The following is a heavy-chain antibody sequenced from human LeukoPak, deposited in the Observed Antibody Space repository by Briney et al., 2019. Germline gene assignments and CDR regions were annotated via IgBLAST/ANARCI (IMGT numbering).Heavy chain of an antibody. Sequence: PGGSLRLSCAASGFTFSDHHMSWIRQAPGKGLEWVSYMSNSGTTVYHADSVKGRFTISRDNAKKSLYLQMNSLRAEDTAVYYCATRGTYHDYWGQGTLVTVSS. V-gene: IGHV3-11*01. D-gene: IGHD3-16*02. J-gene: IGHJ4*02. CDR2: MSNSGTTV. CDR3: ATRGTYHDY. CDR1: GFTFSDHH.